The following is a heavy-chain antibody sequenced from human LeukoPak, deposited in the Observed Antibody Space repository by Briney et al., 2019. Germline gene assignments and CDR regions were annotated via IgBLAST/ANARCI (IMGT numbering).Heavy chain of an antibody. CDR3: AKDLPWFDP. V-gene: IGHV3-30*18. J-gene: IGHJ5*02. CDR2: ISYDGSNK. CDR1: GFTFSSYG. Sequence: GGSLRLSCAASGFTFSSYGMHWVRQAPGKGLEWVAVISYDGSNKYYADSVKGRFTISRDNSKNALYLQMNSLRAEDTAVYYCAKDLPWFDPWGQGTLVTVSS.